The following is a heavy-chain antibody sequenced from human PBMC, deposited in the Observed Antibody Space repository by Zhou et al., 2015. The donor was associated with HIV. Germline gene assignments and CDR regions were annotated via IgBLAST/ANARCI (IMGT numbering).Heavy chain of an antibody. CDR3: AREPREINYGSGSYSHNWFDP. CDR1: GGTFSSYA. D-gene: IGHD3-10*01. CDR2: IIPIFGTA. V-gene: IGHV1-69*01. Sequence: QVQLVQSGAEVKKPGSSVKVSCKASGGTFSSYAISWVRQAPGQGLEWMGGIIPIFGTANYAQKFQGRVTITADESTSTAYMELSSLRSEDTAVYYCAREPREINYGSGSYSHNWFDPWGQGTLVTVSS. J-gene: IGHJ5*02.